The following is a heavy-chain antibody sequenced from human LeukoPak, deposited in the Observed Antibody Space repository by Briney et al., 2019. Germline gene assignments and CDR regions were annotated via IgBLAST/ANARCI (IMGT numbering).Heavy chain of an antibody. J-gene: IGHJ4*02. D-gene: IGHD1-26*01. CDR1: GFSVSTTY. CDR2: IYTGGGT. CDR3: TREGSGTYLNY. V-gene: IGHV3-53*01. Sequence: PGGSLTLSCAASGFSVSTTYMTWVRQAPGKGLEWVSVIYTGGGTYYADSVKGRFTISRDNSKNTVHLQMSSLRGDDTAVYYCTREGSGTYLNYWGQGTLVTVSS.